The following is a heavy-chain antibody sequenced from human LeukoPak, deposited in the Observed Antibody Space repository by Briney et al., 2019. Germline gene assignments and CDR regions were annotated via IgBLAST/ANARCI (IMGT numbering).Heavy chain of an antibody. V-gene: IGHV3-30*02. CDR3: AKVRGFGFVVVPAAPPDV. J-gene: IGHJ6*04. D-gene: IGHD2-2*01. CDR2: IRYDGSNK. Sequence: GGSLRLSCAASGFTFSSYGMHWVRQAPGKGLEWVAFIRYDGSNKYYADSVKGRFTISRDNSKNTLYLQMNSLRAEDTAVYYCAKVRGFGFVVVPAAPPDVWGKGTTVTVSS. CDR1: GFTFSSYG.